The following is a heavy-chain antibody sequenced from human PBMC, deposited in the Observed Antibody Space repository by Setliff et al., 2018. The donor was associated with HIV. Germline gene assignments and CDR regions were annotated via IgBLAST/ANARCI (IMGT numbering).Heavy chain of an antibody. V-gene: IGHV3-48*01. CDR1: ELTFSNYA. Sequence: GGSLRLSCAASELTFSNYAMTWVRHAPGKGLEWVAQISSSGFPIYYADSVRGRFTASRDNGKNSLFLQMNSLRAEDTAVYYCVRGTLDFWGQGNLVTVSS. J-gene: IGHJ4*02. CDR3: VRGTLDF. CDR2: ISSSGFPI.